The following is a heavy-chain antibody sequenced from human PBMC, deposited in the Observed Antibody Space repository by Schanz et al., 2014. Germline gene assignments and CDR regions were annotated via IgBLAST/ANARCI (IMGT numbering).Heavy chain of an antibody. V-gene: IGHV1-46*01. CDR3: ARGRGFYDY. Sequence: QVQLVQSGAEVKKPGSSMKVSCKASGGTFSTYTISWVRQAPGQGLEWMGMINPSGGSTTYAQKFQGRVTMTRDTSTSTVYMELSSLRSEDTAVHYCARGRGFYDYWGQGTLVTVSS. D-gene: IGHD3-10*01. J-gene: IGHJ4*02. CDR2: INPSGGST. CDR1: GGTFSTYT.